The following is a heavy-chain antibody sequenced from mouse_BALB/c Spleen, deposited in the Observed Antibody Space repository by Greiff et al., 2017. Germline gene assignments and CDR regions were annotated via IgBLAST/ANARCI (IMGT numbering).Heavy chain of an antibody. D-gene: IGHD2-12*01. CDR2: ISSGSSTI. V-gene: IGHV5-17*02. Sequence: DVMLVESGGGLVQPGGSRKLSCAASGFTFSSFGMHWVRQAPEKGLEWVAYISSGSSTIYYADTVKGRFTISRDNPKNTLFLQMTSLRSEDTAMYYCARSARRSAMDYWGQGTSVTVSS. CDR3: ARSARRSAMDY. J-gene: IGHJ4*01. CDR1: GFTFSSFG.